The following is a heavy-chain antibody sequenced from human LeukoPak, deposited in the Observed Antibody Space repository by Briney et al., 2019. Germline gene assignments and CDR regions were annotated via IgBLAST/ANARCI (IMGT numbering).Heavy chain of an antibody. CDR1: GFTFSGSA. CDR3: TIPVGAIPDENWFDP. CDR2: IRSKANSYAT. V-gene: IGHV3-73*01. Sequence: GGSLRLSCAASGFTFSGSAMHWVRQASGKGLEWVGRIRSKANSYATAYAASVKGRFTISRDDSKNTAYLQMNSLKTEDTAVYYCTIPVGAIPDENWFDPWGQGTLVTVSS. D-gene: IGHD1-26*01. J-gene: IGHJ5*02.